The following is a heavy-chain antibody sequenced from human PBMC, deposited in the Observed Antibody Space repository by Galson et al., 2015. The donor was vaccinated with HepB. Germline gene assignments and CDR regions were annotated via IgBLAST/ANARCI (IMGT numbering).Heavy chain of an antibody. V-gene: IGHV3-30*04. CDR1: GFTFSAYA. CDR2: VSSDESDK. CDR3: ARTFYFDY. Sequence: SLRLSCAASGFTFSAYAVHWVRQAPGKGLEWVALVSSDESDKYYADSVRGRFTISRDNSRNTVYLQMNSLRAEDTAVYYCARTFYFDYWGQGTLVTVFS. J-gene: IGHJ4*02.